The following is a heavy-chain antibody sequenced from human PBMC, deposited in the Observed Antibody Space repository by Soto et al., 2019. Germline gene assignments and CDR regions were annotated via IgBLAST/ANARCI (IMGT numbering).Heavy chain of an antibody. CDR2: IYYSGST. Sequence: ETLSLSCVVSGASISIYYRSWIRQPPGKGLEWIGYIYYSGSTNYNPSLKSRVTISVDTSKNQFSLKLSSVTAADTAVYYCARVLYYYGSGRHYGTDVWGQGTTVTVSS. V-gene: IGHV4-59*01. CDR1: GASISIYY. CDR3: ARVLYYYGSGRHYGTDV. D-gene: IGHD3-10*01. J-gene: IGHJ6*02.